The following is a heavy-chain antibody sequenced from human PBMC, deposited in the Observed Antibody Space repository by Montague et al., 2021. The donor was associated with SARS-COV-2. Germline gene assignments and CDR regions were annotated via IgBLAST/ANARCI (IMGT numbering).Heavy chain of an antibody. J-gene: IGHJ3*02. D-gene: IGHD3-10*01. V-gene: IGHV4-59*12. Sequence: SETLSLTCTVSGGSISSFYWSWFRQPPGKGLEWIGYISDSGSTNYNPSLTSRVTMSVDTSKNQFSLKVNSVTAADTAVYYCAKDGEARAWGTFDIWGQGTMVTVSS. CDR2: ISDSGST. CDR1: GGSISSFY. CDR3: AKDGEARAWGTFDI.